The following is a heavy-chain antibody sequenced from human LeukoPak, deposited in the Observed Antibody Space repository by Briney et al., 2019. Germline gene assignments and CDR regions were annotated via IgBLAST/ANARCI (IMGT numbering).Heavy chain of an antibody. D-gene: IGHD2-2*01. J-gene: IGHJ6*03. Sequence: GASVKVSCKASGYTFTGYYMHWVRQAPGQGLEWMGWINPNSGGTNYAQKFQGRVTMTRDTSISTAYMELSRLRSDDTAVYYCARGAAVVVPADYLYYMDVWGKGTTVTVSS. CDR3: ARGAAVVVPADYLYYMDV. V-gene: IGHV1-2*02. CDR1: GYTFTGYY. CDR2: INPNSGGT.